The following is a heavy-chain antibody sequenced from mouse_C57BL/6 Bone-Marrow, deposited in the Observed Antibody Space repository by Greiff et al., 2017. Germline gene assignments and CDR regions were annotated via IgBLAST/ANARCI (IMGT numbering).Heavy chain of an antibody. D-gene: IGHD1-1*01. CDR3: ARSNYGPWFAY. CDR1: GYTFTSYW. J-gene: IGHJ3*01. CDR2: IDPSDSYT. Sequence: VQLQQPGAELVMPGASVKLSCKASGYTFTSYWMHWVQQRPGQGLEWIGEIDPSDSYTNYNQKFKGKSTLTVDKSSSTADMQLSSLTSEDAAVFYYARSNYGPWFAYWGQGTMVTVSA. V-gene: IGHV1-69*01.